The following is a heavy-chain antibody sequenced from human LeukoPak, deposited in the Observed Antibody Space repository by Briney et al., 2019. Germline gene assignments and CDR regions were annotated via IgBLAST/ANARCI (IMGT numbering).Heavy chain of an antibody. CDR2: ISSSSSYI. CDR1: GFTFSSYS. Sequence: GGSLRLSCAASGFTFSSYSMNWVRQAPGKGLEWVSSISSSSSYIYYADSVKGRFTISRDNAKNSLYLQMNSLRAEDTAVYYCAREGHGAWLKNNWFDPWGQGTLVTVSS. CDR3: AREGHGAWLKNNWFDP. V-gene: IGHV3-21*01. J-gene: IGHJ5*02. D-gene: IGHD3-22*01.